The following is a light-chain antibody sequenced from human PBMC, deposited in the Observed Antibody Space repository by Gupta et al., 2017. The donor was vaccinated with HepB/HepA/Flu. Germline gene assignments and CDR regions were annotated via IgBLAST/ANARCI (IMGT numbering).Light chain of an antibody. J-gene: IGKJ4*01. CDR2: GAS. CDR1: QSISSF. V-gene: IGKV3-11*01. CDR3: QQRYNWPLT. Sequence: DIVLTPSPGTLSLSPGERATLSCRASQSISSFLAWYQQTPGQAPRLLIYGASNRATGIPARFSGSGSGTDFTLTISNLEPEDFAVYYCQQRYNWPLTFGGGTKVEIK.